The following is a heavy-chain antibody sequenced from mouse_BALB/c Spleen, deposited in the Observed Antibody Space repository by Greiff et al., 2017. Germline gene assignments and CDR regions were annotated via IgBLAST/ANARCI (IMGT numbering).Heavy chain of an antibody. J-gene: IGHJ2*01. D-gene: IGHD2-12*01. V-gene: IGHV14-3*02. CDR2: IEPANGNT. CDR1: GFNIKDTY. Sequence: VQLQQSGAELVKPGASVKLSCTASGFNIKDTYMHWVKQRPEQGLEWIGRIEPANGNTKYDPKFQGKATITADTSSNTAYLQLSSLTSEDTAVYYAASYASYSFDYWGQGTTLTVSS. CDR3: ASYASYSFDY.